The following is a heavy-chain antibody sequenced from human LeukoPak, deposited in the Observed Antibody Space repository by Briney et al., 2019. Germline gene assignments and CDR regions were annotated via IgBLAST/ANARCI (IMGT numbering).Heavy chain of an antibody. J-gene: IGHJ4*02. CDR1: GGSISSYY. Sequence: SETLSLTCTVSGGSISSYYWSWIRQPPGKGLEWIGYIYYSGGTNYNPSLKSRVTISVDTSKNQFSLKLSSVTAADTAVYYCAKYYYDSSGYWNFDYWGQGTLVTVSS. CDR3: AKYYYDSSGYWNFDY. CDR2: IYYSGGT. D-gene: IGHD3-22*01. V-gene: IGHV4-59*01.